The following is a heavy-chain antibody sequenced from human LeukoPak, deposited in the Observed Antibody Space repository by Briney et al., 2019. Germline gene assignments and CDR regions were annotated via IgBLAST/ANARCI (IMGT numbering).Heavy chain of an antibody. Sequence: QPGRSLRLSCAASGFTFSSYAMSWVRQAPGKGLEWVSAISGSGGSTYYADSVKGRFTISRDNSKNTLYLQMNSLRAEDTAVYYCAKDTRGGSCYSGLCNVGSYWYFDLWGRGTLVTVSS. CDR1: GFTFSSYA. D-gene: IGHD2-15*01. J-gene: IGHJ2*01. CDR3: AKDTRGGSCYSGLCNVGSYWYFDL. V-gene: IGHV3-23*01. CDR2: ISGSGGST.